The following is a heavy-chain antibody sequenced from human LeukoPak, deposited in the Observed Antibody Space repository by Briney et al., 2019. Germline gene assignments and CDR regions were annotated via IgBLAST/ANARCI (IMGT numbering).Heavy chain of an antibody. CDR3: AKGRIVAAGCCFDP. D-gene: IGHD6-13*01. J-gene: IGHJ5*02. CDR1: GGTFSSYA. V-gene: IGHV1-69*04. Sequence: ASVTVSCMASGGTFSSYAFCWVRQAPGRGLEWMGRIIPIFGIANYAQKFQGRVTITADKSTSTAYMELSSLRSEGTAVYYCAKGRIVAAGCCFDPWGQGTLVTVSS. CDR2: IIPIFGIA.